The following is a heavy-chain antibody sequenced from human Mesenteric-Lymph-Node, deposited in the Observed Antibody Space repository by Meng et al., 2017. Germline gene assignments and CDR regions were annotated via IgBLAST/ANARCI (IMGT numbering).Heavy chain of an antibody. CDR1: GITFSSFA. J-gene: IGHJ6*02. CDR2: ISSSSSYI. CDR3: ARERIAAAAYYYYGMDV. Sequence: GGSLRLSCAASGITFSSFAMTWVRQAPGKGLEWVSSISSSSSYIYYADSVKGRFTISRDNAKNSLYLQMNSLRAEDTAVYYCARERIAAAAYYYYGMDVWGQGTTVTVSS. V-gene: IGHV3-21*01. D-gene: IGHD6-13*01.